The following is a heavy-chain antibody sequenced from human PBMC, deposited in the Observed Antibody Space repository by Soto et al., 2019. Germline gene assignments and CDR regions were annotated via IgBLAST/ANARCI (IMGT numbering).Heavy chain of an antibody. D-gene: IGHD6-13*01. J-gene: IGHJ3*02. CDR1: GFTFSSYS. CDR3: ARVRQLGDAFDI. CDR2: ISSSSSYI. Sequence: EVQLVESGGGLVKPGGSLRLYCAASGFTFSSYSMNWVRQARGKGLEWVSSISSSSSYIYYADSVKGRFTMSRDNPKNSQYQQTNSLRAEDTAVYYCARVRQLGDAFDIWGQGTMVTVSS. V-gene: IGHV3-21*01.